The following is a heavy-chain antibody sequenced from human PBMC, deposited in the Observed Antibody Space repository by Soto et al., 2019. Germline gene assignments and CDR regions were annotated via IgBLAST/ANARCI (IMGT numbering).Heavy chain of an antibody. V-gene: IGHV3-23*01. CDR1: GLAFSNCA. J-gene: IGHJ4*02. CDR3: TKDVTGDIGADF. Sequence: XASLRLSCAASGLAFSNCAMSGVRQAPGKGLEWVSTIRTSGDTTFYADPVKGRLTTSRDDSKNTLYLQMNSLRAEDTATYYCTKDVTGDIGADFWGQGTPVTVSS. D-gene: IGHD2-21*02. CDR2: IRTSGDTT.